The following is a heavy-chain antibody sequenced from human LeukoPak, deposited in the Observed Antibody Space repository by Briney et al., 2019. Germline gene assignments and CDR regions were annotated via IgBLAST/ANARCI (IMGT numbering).Heavy chain of an antibody. J-gene: IGHJ4*02. CDR2: INHSGST. Sequence: SETLSLTCAVYGGSFSGYYWSWIRQPPGKGLEWIGEINHSGSTNYNPSLKSRVTISVDTSKNQFSLKLSSVTAADTAVYYRAREGKDIVATITVGIDYWGQGTLVTVSS. CDR3: AREGKDIVATITVGIDY. CDR1: GGSFSGYY. D-gene: IGHD5-12*01. V-gene: IGHV4-34*01.